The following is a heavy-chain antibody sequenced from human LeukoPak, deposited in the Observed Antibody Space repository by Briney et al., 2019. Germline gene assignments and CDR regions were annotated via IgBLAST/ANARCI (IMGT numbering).Heavy chain of an antibody. V-gene: IGHV1-2*02. CDR3: ARVPYDYGAWFDP. J-gene: IGHJ5*02. Sequence: ASVKVSCKASGYTFTGYYMHWVRQAPGQGLEWMGWINPNSGGTNYAQKFQGRVTMTRDTSISTAYMELSRLRSDDTAVYYCARVPYDYGAWFDPWGQGTLVTVSS. CDR2: INPNSGGT. CDR1: GYTFTGYY. D-gene: IGHD4-17*01.